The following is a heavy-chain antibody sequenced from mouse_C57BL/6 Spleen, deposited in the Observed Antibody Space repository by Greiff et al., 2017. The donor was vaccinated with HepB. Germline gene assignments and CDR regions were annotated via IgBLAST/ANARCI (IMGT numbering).Heavy chain of an antibody. CDR2: IDPSDSET. D-gene: IGHD1-1*01. CDR3: ARGGTTVVKRYWYFDV. J-gene: IGHJ1*03. Sequence: QVQLKQPGAELVRPGSSVKLSCKASGYTFTSYWMHWVKQRPIQGLEWIGNIDPSDSETHYNQKFKVKATLTVDKSSSTAYMQLSSLTSEDSAVYYCARGGTTVVKRYWYFDVWGTGTTVTVSS. V-gene: IGHV1-52*01. CDR1: GYTFTSYW.